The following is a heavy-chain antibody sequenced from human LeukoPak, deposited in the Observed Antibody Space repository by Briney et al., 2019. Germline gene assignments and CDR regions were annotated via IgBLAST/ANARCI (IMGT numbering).Heavy chain of an antibody. CDR1: GFTFSRYA. V-gene: IGHV3-23*01. Sequence: ESGGSLRLSCAASGFTFSRYAMTWVRQAPGKGLEWVSAISGSGGSTYYADSVKGRFTISKDDSENTLNLQMNSLRAEDTATYFCAKILSSGWYYFDYWGQGTLVTVSS. J-gene: IGHJ4*02. D-gene: IGHD6-19*01. CDR3: AKILSSGWYYFDY. CDR2: ISGSGGST.